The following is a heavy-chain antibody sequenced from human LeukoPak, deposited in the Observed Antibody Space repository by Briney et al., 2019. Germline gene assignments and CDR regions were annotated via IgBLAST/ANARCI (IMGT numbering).Heavy chain of an antibody. CDR2: IYYSGST. V-gene: IGHV4-59*01. J-gene: IGHJ4*02. CDR3: ATSSRYWRWDY. Sequence: PSETLSLTCTVSGGSINSYYWSWIRQPPGKGLEWIGYIYYSGSTNYNPSLKSRVTISVDTSKNQFSLKLSSVTAADTAVYYCATSSRYWRWDYWGQGTLVTVSS. CDR1: GGSINSYY. D-gene: IGHD2-8*02.